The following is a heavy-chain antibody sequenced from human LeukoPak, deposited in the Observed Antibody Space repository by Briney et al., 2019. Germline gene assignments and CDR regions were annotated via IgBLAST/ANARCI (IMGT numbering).Heavy chain of an antibody. J-gene: IGHJ3*02. D-gene: IGHD3-10*01. V-gene: IGHV3-73*01. Sequence: GGSLRLSCAASGFTFSGSAMHWVRQASGKGLEWVGRIRSKANSYATAYAASVKGRFTISRDDSKNTAYLQMNSLKTEDTAVYYCARPNFGDDAFDIWGQGTMVTVSS. CDR2: IRSKANSYAT. CDR1: GFTFSGSA. CDR3: ARPNFGDDAFDI.